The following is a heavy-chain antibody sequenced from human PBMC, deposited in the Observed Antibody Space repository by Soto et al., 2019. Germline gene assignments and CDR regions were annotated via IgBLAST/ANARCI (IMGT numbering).Heavy chain of an antibody. Sequence: QVQLQQWGAGLLKPSETLSLTCAVYGGPFSGYYWSWIRQPPGKGLEWIGEINHSGSANYNPSLKSRGAISEDTSKNQVSLKVTSVTAADTAVYYCARGQYHDVLTGYRNGVFDYWGQGTLVTVSS. V-gene: IGHV4-34*01. J-gene: IGHJ4*02. CDR1: GGPFSGYY. D-gene: IGHD3-9*01. CDR2: INHSGSA. CDR3: ARGQYHDVLTGYRNGVFDY.